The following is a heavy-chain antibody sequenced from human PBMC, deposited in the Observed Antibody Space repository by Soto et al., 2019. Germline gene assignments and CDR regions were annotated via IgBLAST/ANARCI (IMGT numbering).Heavy chain of an antibody. D-gene: IGHD7-27*01. Sequence: PSETLSLTCNVSGGSINSYYWSWIRQSPGKGLVWIGYVYYTGDTNYNPSLKSRVTISVDPSKSQFSLKLNSVTAADTAVYFCARLGASRTLVWGQGTMVT. J-gene: IGHJ3*01. CDR1: GGSINSYY. CDR2: VYYTGDT. V-gene: IGHV4-59*01. CDR3: ARLGASRTLV.